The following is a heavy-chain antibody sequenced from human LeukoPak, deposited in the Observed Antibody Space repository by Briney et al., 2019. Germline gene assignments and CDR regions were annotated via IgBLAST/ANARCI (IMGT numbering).Heavy chain of an antibody. CDR2: IKEDGSEK. CDR1: GFIFSTYW. V-gene: IGHV3-7*01. Sequence: PGGSLRLSCAASGFIFSTYWMGWVRQAPGKGLEWVANIKEDGSEKYYVDSVKGRFTISRDNAKKSLYLQMNSLRVEDTAVYYCARDRAHYGSGSGTRKFDPWGQGTLVTVSS. CDR3: ARDRAHYGSGSGTRKFDP. J-gene: IGHJ5*02. D-gene: IGHD3-10*01.